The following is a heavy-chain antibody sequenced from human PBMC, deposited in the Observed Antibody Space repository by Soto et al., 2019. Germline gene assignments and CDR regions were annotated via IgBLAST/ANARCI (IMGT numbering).Heavy chain of an antibody. CDR3: ARHAYDSYCDYMDA. D-gene: IGHD4-17*01. CDR1: GFTFSQYS. J-gene: IGHJ6*03. V-gene: IGHV3-48*01. Sequence: EVHLVESGGDLVQPGGSLRLSCAASGFTFSQYSMTWVRQAPGKGLEWISYISGSGTTVYYADSVKGRFTISRDNADNSLALQMNILRAEDTALNFCARHAYDSYCDYMDAWGMGTTITVSS. CDR2: ISGSGTTV.